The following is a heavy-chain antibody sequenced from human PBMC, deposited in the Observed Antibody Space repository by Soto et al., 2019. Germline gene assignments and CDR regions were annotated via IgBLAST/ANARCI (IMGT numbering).Heavy chain of an antibody. CDR1: GFTFSSYA. V-gene: IGHV3-30-3*01. D-gene: IGHD3-10*01. CDR3: ASGAALLLWFGESYY. Sequence: GGSLRLSCAASGFTFSSYAMHWVRQAPGKGLEWVAVISYDGSNKYYADSVKGRFTISRDNSKNTLYLQMNSLRAEDTAVYYCASGAALLLWFGESYYWGQGTLVTVSS. J-gene: IGHJ4*02. CDR2: ISYDGSNK.